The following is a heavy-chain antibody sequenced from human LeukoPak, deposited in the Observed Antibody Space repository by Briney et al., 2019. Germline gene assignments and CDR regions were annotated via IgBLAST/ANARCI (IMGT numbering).Heavy chain of an antibody. CDR3: ARAAYSSGSYYFDY. CDR1: GYTFTGYY. D-gene: IGHD6-19*01. V-gene: IGHV1-2*06. CDR2: INPNSGGT. Sequence: GASVKVSCKASGYTFTGYYIHWVRQAPGQGLEWMGRINPNSGGTNYAQKFQGRVTMTRDTSISTALMELSRLTSDDTAVYYCARAAYSSGSYYFDYWGQGTLVTVSS. J-gene: IGHJ4*02.